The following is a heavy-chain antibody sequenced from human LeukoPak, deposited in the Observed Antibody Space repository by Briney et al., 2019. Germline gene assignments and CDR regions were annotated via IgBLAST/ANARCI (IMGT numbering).Heavy chain of an antibody. CDR3: ARESPASTSRLMDV. V-gene: IGHV4-4*07. Sequence: PSETLSLTCTVSGGSISGYYWTYLRQPAGKGLEWIGRIYTSESTNYSPSLKSRVTMSVDTSKNQFSLKLSSVTAADTAVYSCARESPASTSRLMDVWGKGTTVTVSS. D-gene: IGHD2-2*01. J-gene: IGHJ6*03. CDR2: IYTSEST. CDR1: GGSISGYY.